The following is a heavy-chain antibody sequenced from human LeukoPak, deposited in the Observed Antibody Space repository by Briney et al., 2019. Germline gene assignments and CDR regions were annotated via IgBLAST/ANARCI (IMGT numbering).Heavy chain of an antibody. Sequence: GGSLRLSCAASGFTFTSYAMHWVRQAPGKGLEWVAVISYEVRKKFYANSVKGRFTISRDNSKRALYLQMNSLRAEDTAVYYCARGVSIVVVITTYNWFDPWGQGTLVTVSS. CDR2: ISYEVRKK. V-gene: IGHV3-30*04. CDR1: GFTFTSYA. J-gene: IGHJ5*02. D-gene: IGHD3-22*01. CDR3: ARGVSIVVVITTYNWFDP.